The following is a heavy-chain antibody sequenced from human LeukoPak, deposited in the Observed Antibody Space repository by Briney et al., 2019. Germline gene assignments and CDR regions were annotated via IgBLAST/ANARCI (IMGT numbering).Heavy chain of an antibody. CDR1: GFTFSNYW. D-gene: IGHD2-15*01. CDR2: ISGSGGST. V-gene: IGHV3-23*01. J-gene: IGHJ5*02. CDR3: AKSQLGYCSGGSCYINWFDP. Sequence: PGGSLRLSCAASGFTFSNYWMTWVRQAPGKGLEWVSAISGSGGSTYYADSVKGRFTISRDNSKNTLYLQVNSLRAEDTAVYYCAKSQLGYCSGGSCYINWFDPWGQGTLVTVSS.